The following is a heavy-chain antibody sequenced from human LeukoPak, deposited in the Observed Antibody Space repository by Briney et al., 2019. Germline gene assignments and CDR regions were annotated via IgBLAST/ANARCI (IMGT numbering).Heavy chain of an antibody. V-gene: IGHV4-61*02. CDR1: GGSISSGSYY. CDR3: ARDKHGSGSFDY. Sequence: PSETLSLTCTVSGGSISSGSYYWSWIRQPAGKGLEWIGRIYTSGSTNYNPSLKSRVTMSVDTSKNQFSLKLSSVTAADTAVYYCARDKHGSGSFDYWGQGTLVTVSS. D-gene: IGHD3-10*01. J-gene: IGHJ4*02. CDR2: IYTSGST.